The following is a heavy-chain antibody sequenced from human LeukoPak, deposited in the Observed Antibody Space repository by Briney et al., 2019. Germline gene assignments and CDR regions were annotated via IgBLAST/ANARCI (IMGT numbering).Heavy chain of an antibody. CDR1: GFTFSSYA. CDR3: AKVAANYYGSGSYLPYFDY. V-gene: IGHV3-30*04. Sequence: GGSLRLSCAASGFTFSSYAMHWVRQAPGKGLEWVAVISYDGSNKYYADSVKGRFTISRDNSKNTLYLQMNSLRAEDTAVYYCAKVAANYYGSGSYLPYFDYWGQGTLVTVSS. J-gene: IGHJ4*02. CDR2: ISYDGSNK. D-gene: IGHD3-10*01.